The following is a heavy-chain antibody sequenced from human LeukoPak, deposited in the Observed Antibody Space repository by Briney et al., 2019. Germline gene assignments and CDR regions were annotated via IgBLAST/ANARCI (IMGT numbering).Heavy chain of an antibody. CDR1: GFTFSSNY. Sequence: GGSLRLSCAASGFTFSSNYMSWVRQAPGKGLEWVSVIYSGGSTYYADSVKGRFTISRDNSKNTLYLQMNSLRAEDTAVYYCARGPGIAVAGTIYNWFDPWGQGTLVTVSS. J-gene: IGHJ5*02. CDR3: ARGPGIAVAGTIYNWFDP. V-gene: IGHV3-53*01. CDR2: IYSGGST. D-gene: IGHD6-19*01.